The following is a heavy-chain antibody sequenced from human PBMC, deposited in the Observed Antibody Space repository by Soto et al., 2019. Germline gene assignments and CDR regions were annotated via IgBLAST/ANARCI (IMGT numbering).Heavy chain of an antibody. V-gene: IGHV4-30-4*01. CDR1: GAPIKTGDYY. Sequence: SSETLSLTCNVSGAPIKTGDYYWNWIRQPPGKGLEWIGYVFYSGATNYSPSLKSRAAISMDTSKNQFSLSLTSVTAADTAVYYCARAGFSYGHLLFWGQGIRVTVS. CDR3: ARAGFSYGHLLF. CDR2: VFYSGAT. J-gene: IGHJ4*02. D-gene: IGHD3-10*01.